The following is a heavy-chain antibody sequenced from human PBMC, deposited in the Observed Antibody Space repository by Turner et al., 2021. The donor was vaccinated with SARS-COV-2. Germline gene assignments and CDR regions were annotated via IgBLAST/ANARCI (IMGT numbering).Heavy chain of an antibody. V-gene: IGHV3-23*01. J-gene: IGHJ4*02. CDR2: ISGSGCST. CDR1: GFIFSSYA. Sequence: EVQLLESGGGLVQPGGSLRLSCAASGFIFSSYAMSWVRQAPGKGLEWVSAISGSGCSTYYADSVKGRFTISRDNSKNTLYLQMNSLRAEDTAVYYCAKDSGTSTRWFGELLYQEFDYWGQGTLVTVSS. D-gene: IGHD3-10*01. CDR3: AKDSGTSTRWFGELLYQEFDY.